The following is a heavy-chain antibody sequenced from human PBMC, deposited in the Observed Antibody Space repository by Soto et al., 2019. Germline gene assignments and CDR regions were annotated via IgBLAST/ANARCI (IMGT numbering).Heavy chain of an antibody. J-gene: IGHJ4*02. CDR1: GGSISSNNYY. D-gene: IGHD3-22*01. CDR2: IYYSGSA. V-gene: IGHV4-31*03. Sequence: PSETLSLTCTVSGGSISSNNYYWSWICQHPGKGLEWLGYIYYSGSAYYNPSLKSRVTISVDTSKNQFSLKLSSVTAADTAVYYCARGLSSGQDLVPWDYWGQGTLVTVSS. CDR3: ARGLSSGQDLVPWDY.